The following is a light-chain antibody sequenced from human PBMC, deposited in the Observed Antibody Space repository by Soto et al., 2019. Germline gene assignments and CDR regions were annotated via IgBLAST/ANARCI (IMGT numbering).Light chain of an antibody. CDR3: SSYTSTNFVI. CDR2: DVS. Sequence: QSALTQPASVSGSPGQSITISCTGSSGDIGDYKYVSWYKQHPGKAPKLMIYDVSNRPSGVSNRFSASKSGNTASLTISGLQAEDEADYYYSSYTSTNFVIFGGGTKLTVL. CDR1: SGDIGDYKY. V-gene: IGLV2-14*01. J-gene: IGLJ2*01.